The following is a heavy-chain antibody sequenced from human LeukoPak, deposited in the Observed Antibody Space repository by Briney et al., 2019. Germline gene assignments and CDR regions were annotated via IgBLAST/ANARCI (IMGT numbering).Heavy chain of an antibody. J-gene: IGHJ5*02. CDR2: ISSSSSYI. V-gene: IGHV3-21*01. Sequence: GGSLRLSCAASGFTFSSYSMNWVRQAPGKGLEWVSSISSSSSYIYYADSVKGRFTISRDNAKNSLYLQMNSPRAEDTAVYYCAREGTIAAGYNWFDPWGQGTLVTVSS. D-gene: IGHD6-13*01. CDR3: AREGTIAAGYNWFDP. CDR1: GFTFSSYS.